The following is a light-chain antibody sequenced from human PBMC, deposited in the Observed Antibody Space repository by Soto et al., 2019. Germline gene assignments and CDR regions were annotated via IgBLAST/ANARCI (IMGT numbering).Light chain of an antibody. V-gene: IGKV3-15*01. CDR2: RAS. CDR3: LQYHNLWA. CDR1: QNIYSN. J-gene: IGKJ1*01. Sequence: IVMTHSPSTLSVSPLERATLSCRASQNIYSNVAWYQQRPGQAPRLLIYRASTRATGIPARFSGSGSGTEFTLTISSLQSEDFTVYSCLQYHNLWAFGQGTKVDIK.